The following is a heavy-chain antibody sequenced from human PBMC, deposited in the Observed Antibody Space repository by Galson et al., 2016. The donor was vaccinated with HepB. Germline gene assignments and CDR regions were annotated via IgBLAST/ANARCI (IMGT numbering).Heavy chain of an antibody. V-gene: IGHV3-33*06. CDR2: IWYDGSHE. J-gene: IGHJ4*02. D-gene: IGHD6-19*01. CDR3: AKNSYSSAWYPDY. Sequence: SLRLSCAASGFTFSSSGLHWVRQAPGKGLEWVAVIWYDGSHEYYADSVKGRFTISRDNSKNTVYLQMNSLSAEDTAVYYCAKNSYSSAWYPDYWGQGTLVTVSS. CDR1: GFTFSSSG.